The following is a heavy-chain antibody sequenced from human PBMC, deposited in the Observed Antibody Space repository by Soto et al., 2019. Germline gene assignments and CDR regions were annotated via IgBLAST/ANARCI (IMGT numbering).Heavy chain of an antibody. D-gene: IGHD2-15*01. CDR2: VSAGGDMT. CDR1: GFTFSSYA. Sequence: GGSLRLSCAASGFTFSSYAMSWVRQAPGKGLEWVSSVSAGGDMTYYSDSVKGRFTISRDNANNVLFLQMNSLRIEDTALYYCARGDRGGSGSPASYYYSGLDVWGQGTTVTVSS. J-gene: IGHJ6*02. CDR3: ARGDRGGSGSPASYYYSGLDV. V-gene: IGHV3-23*01.